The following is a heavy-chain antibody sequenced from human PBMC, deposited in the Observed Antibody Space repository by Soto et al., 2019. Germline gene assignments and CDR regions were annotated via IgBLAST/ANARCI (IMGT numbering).Heavy chain of an antibody. CDR1: GFTFSSYA. CDR2: ISGSGDST. V-gene: IGHV3-23*01. Sequence: EVQLLESGGGLVQPGGSLRLSCAASGFTFSSYAMSWVRQAPGKGLGWVSAISGSGDSTYYADSVKGRFTISRDNSKNTLYLQMNSLRAEDTAVYYCAKRAWGTYYFDYWGQGTLVTVSS. CDR3: AKRAWGTYYFDY. J-gene: IGHJ4*02. D-gene: IGHD3-16*01.